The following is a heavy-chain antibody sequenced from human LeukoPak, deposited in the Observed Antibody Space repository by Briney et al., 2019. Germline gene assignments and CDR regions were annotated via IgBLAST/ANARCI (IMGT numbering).Heavy chain of an antibody. CDR3: AREAVGGSGSYSVDP. J-gene: IGHJ5*02. D-gene: IGHD3-10*01. CDR1: GDSISSGDYY. V-gene: IGHV4-61*02. CDR2: IYTSGSA. Sequence: PSETLSLTCTVSGDSISSGDYYWSWIRQPAGKGLEWIGRIYTSGSANYNPSLKSRVTISVDTSKNQFSLKLSSVTAADTAVYYCAREAVGGSGSYSVDPWGQGTLVTVSS.